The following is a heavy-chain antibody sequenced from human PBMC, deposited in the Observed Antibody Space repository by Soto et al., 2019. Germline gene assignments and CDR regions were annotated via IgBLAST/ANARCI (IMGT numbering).Heavy chain of an antibody. J-gene: IGHJ4*02. D-gene: IGHD3-3*01. CDR3: TKAEVITIFGVPGY. V-gene: IGHV3-23*01. CDR1: GFTFSSYA. CDR2: ISGSGGST. Sequence: PGGSLRLSCAASGFTFSSYAMSWVHQAPGKGLEWVSGISGSGGSTFYADSVKGRFTISKDNSKNTLYLQMNSLRAEDTVVYYCTKAEVITIFGVPGYWGQGTLVTVSS.